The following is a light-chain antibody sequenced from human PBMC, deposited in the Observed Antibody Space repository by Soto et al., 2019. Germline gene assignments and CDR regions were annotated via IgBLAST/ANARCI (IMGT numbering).Light chain of an antibody. CDR3: CSYAGSSTYV. J-gene: IGLJ1*01. V-gene: IGLV2-23*01. CDR1: SSDVGSYNL. Sequence: QSVLTQPASVSGSPGQSITISCTGTSSDVGSYNLVSWYQQHPGKATKLMIYEDSERPSGVSDRFSGSKSGNTASLTISGLQAEDEADYYCCSYAGSSTYVFGTGTKVTVL. CDR2: EDS.